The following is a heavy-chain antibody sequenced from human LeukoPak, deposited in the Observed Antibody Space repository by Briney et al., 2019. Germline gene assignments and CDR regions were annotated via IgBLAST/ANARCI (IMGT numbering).Heavy chain of an antibody. D-gene: IGHD6-13*01. CDR2: IYSGGST. CDR3: ARDRSSSWSPNYFDY. J-gene: IGHJ4*02. CDR1: GFTVSSNY. V-gene: IGHV3-53*05. Sequence: GGSLRLSCAASGFTVSSNYMSWVRQAPGKGLEWVSVIYSGGSTYYADSVKGRFTISRDNSKNTLYLQMNSLRAEDTAVYYCARDRSSSWSPNYFDYWGQGTLVTVSS.